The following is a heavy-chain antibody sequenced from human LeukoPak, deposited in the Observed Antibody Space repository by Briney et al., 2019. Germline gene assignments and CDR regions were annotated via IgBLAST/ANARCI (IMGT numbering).Heavy chain of an antibody. V-gene: IGHV4-59*08. J-gene: IGHJ4*02. Sequence: PSETLSLTCTVSGGSISSYYWSWIRQPPGKGLEWIGYIYYSGSTNCNPSLRSRVTISVDTSKKQFSLKLSSVTAADTAVYYCARLGDGFNTAGGFDYWGQGTLVTVSS. CDR3: ARLGDGFNTAGGFDY. CDR1: GGSISSYY. CDR2: IYYSGST. D-gene: IGHD5-24*01.